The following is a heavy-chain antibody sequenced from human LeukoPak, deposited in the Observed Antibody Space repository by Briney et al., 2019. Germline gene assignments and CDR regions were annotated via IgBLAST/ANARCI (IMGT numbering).Heavy chain of an antibody. CDR3: ARAFSSSWYGPGDC. Sequence: SETLSLTCTVSNDSINNYYWSWIRQPPGKGLEWIGYIYYSGSTNYNPSLKSRVTISLDTSKNQFSLTLTSVTAADTAVYYCARAFSSSWYGPGDCWGQGTLVTVSS. CDR2: IYYSGST. D-gene: IGHD6-13*01. J-gene: IGHJ4*02. CDR1: NDSINNYY. V-gene: IGHV4-59*01.